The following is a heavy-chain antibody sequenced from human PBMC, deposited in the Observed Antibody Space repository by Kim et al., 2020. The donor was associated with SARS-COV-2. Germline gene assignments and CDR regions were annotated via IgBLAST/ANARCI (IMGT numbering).Heavy chain of an antibody. V-gene: IGHV3-43*02. J-gene: IGHJ6*02. D-gene: IGHD6-13*01. CDR1: GFTFHDYA. CDR2: ISGDRGST. CDR3: AKARSSSYFYYHGMDV. Sequence: GGSLRLSCAASGFTFHDYAMHWVRQAPGKGLEWVSLISGDRGSTHHADSVRGRFTISRDNSKNSLYLQMNSLRTEDTALYYCAKARSSSYFYYHGMDVWGQGTTVTVSS.